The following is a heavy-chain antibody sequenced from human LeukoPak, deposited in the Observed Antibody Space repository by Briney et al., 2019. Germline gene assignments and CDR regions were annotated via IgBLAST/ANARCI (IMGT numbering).Heavy chain of an antibody. Sequence: GSLRLSCGASGFSVKNTPMSWVRQAPNKGLEWVSTIDSGTTTYTADSVKGRFIISRDVFKNTMSLQMSSLRAEDTAVYYCARDSLPYEYWSAYYGHTRLNGMDVWGQGITVIVSS. CDR3: ARDSLPYEYWSAYYGHTRLNGMDV. J-gene: IGHJ6*02. D-gene: IGHD3-3*01. CDR2: IDSGTTT. CDR1: GFSVKNTP. V-gene: IGHV3-66*01.